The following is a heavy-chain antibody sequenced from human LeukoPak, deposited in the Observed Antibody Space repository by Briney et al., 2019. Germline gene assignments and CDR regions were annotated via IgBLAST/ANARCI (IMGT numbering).Heavy chain of an antibody. D-gene: IGHD4-17*01. CDR1: GCSISTTC. CDR2: IIYHSGTT. V-gene: IGHV3-74*01. Sequence: AGTLTLTCAASGCSISTTCMQWFGQDPPGGLLWWSRIIYHSGTTIYTHSLKSRFSISRDNSKNTLYLQMNTLSAEDTAVYYCAKEIWPTVTTPGHSYLDGWGQGVLVTASS. CDR3: AKEIWPTVTTPGHSYLDG. J-gene: IGHJ4*02.